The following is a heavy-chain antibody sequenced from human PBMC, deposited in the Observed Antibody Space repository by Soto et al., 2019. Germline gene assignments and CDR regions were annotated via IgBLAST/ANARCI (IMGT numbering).Heavy chain of an antibody. CDR3: ARSGYDILTGYPY. CDR1: GGSVTSNYYY. Sequence: SETLSLTCTVSGGSVTSNYYYWSWIRQSPGKGLEWIGYMHYSGSTNYNPSLKSRVTISVDTSKNQFSLKLSSVTAADTAVYYCARSGYDILTGYPYWGQGTLVTVSS. CDR2: MHYSGST. D-gene: IGHD3-9*01. V-gene: IGHV4-61*01. J-gene: IGHJ4*02.